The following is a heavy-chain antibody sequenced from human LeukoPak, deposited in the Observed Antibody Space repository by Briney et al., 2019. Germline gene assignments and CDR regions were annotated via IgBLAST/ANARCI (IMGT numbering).Heavy chain of an antibody. J-gene: IGHJ4*02. CDR2: IKRETDGGTT. CDR1: GLSLRNVW. D-gene: IGHD3-22*01. V-gene: IGHV3-15*07. Sequence: GGSLRLSCAVSGLSLRNVWMNWLRQAPGKGLEWVGLIKRETDGGTTDFAAPVKGRFTISRDDSKNTLYLQMNRLTSEDTAVYYWAQGSGFYYDYWGQGTLVTVSS. CDR3: AQGSGFYYDY.